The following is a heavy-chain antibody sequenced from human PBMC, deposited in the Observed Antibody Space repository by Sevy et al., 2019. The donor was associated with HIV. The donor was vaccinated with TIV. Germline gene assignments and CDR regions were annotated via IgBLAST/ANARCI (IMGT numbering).Heavy chain of an antibody. CDR3: AKASGYTGDDPLHPIGYDYYYYGMDV. V-gene: IGHV3-30*18. D-gene: IGHD5-12*01. CDR1: GFTFSSYG. Sequence: GGSLRLSCAASGFTFSSYGMHWVRQAPGKGLEWVAVISYDGSNKYYADSVKGRFTISRDNSKNTLYLQMNSLRAEDTAVYYCAKASGYTGDDPLHPIGYDYYYYGMDVWGQGTTVTVSS. J-gene: IGHJ6*02. CDR2: ISYDGSNK.